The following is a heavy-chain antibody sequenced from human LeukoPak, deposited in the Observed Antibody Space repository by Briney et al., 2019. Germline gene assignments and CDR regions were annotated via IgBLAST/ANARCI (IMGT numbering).Heavy chain of an antibody. Sequence: GGSLRLSCAASGFTFSSYGMHWVRQAPGKGLEWVAVISYDGSNKYYADSVKGRFTISRDNSKNTLYLQMNSLRAEDTAVYYCARDLQADNSGWYGCDYWGQGALVTVSS. CDR3: ARDLQADNSGWYGCDY. D-gene: IGHD6-19*01. V-gene: IGHV3-30*19. CDR2: ISYDGSNK. J-gene: IGHJ4*02. CDR1: GFTFSSYG.